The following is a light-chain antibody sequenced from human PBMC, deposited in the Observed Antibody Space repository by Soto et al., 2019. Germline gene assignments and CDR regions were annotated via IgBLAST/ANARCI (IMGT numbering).Light chain of an antibody. CDR3: QQRSNWHPMYT. Sequence: EIVLTQSPATLSLSPGERATLSCRASQGVSSYLAWYQQKPGQAPRLLIYDASNRATGIPARFSGSRPGTDFTLTISSLEPEDFAVYYCQQRSNWHPMYTFGQGTKLEIK. CDR1: QGVSSY. V-gene: IGKV3D-11*01. CDR2: DAS. J-gene: IGKJ2*01.